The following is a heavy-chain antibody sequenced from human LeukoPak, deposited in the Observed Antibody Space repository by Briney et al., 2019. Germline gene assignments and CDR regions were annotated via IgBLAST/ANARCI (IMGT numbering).Heavy chain of an antibody. Sequence: PSETLSLTCAVYGGSFSGYYWSWIRQPPGKGLEWIGEINHSGSTNYNPSLKSRVTISVDTSKNQFSLKLSSVTAADTAVYYCARHEQQLGNAFDIWGQGTMVTVSS. J-gene: IGHJ3*02. CDR3: ARHEQQLGNAFDI. CDR2: INHSGST. V-gene: IGHV4-34*01. D-gene: IGHD6-13*01. CDR1: GGSFSGYY.